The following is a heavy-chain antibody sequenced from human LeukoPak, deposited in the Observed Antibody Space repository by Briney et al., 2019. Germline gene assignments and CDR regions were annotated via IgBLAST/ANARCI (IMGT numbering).Heavy chain of an antibody. V-gene: IGHV3-21*01. CDR2: ISSSSSYI. D-gene: IGHD1-14*01. J-gene: IGHJ4*02. CDR1: GFTSSSYS. Sequence: GGSLRLSCAASGFTSSSYSMNWVRQAPGKGLEWVSSISSSSSYIYYADSVKGRFTISRDNAKNSLYLQMNSLRAEDTAVYYCARQGTTDYYFDYWGQGTLVTVSS. CDR3: ARQGTTDYYFDY.